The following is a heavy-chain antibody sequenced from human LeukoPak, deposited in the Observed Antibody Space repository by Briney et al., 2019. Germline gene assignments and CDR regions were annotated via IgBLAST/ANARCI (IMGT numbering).Heavy chain of an antibody. Sequence: QSGGSLRLSCAASGFSFSDYSINWVRQAPGKGLEWVSFISSGSSTIDYSDSVKGRFTISRDNSKNTLYLQMNSLRAEDTAVYYCAKLPNWGTAPLYWGQGTLVTVSS. CDR2: ISSGSSTI. D-gene: IGHD3-16*01. V-gene: IGHV3-48*01. J-gene: IGHJ4*02. CDR1: GFSFSDYS. CDR3: AKLPNWGTAPLY.